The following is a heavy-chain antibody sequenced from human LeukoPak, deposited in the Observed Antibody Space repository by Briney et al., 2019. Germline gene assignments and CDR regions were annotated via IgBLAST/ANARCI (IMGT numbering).Heavy chain of an antibody. Sequence: PETLSLTCTVSGYSISSGYYWGWIRQPPVKDLEWIGSIYHSGSTYYNPSLKSRVTISVETSKNQFSLKLSSVTAAATAVYYCARDRRDVNWFDPWGQGTLVTVSS. CDR2: IYHSGST. V-gene: IGHV4-38-2*02. CDR1: GYSISSGYY. CDR3: ARDRRDVNWFDP. J-gene: IGHJ5*02.